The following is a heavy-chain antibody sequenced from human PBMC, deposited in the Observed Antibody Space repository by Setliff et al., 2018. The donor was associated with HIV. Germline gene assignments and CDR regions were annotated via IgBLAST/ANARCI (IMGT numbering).Heavy chain of an antibody. CDR2: VSSRGDT. D-gene: IGHD2-2*01. J-gene: IGHJ6*03. CDR3: ARHGQDYQLGYYYYYMDV. V-gene: IGHV4-61*02. Sequence: SETLSLTCTVSDSGTYYWSWIRQPAGKGLEWIGRVSSRGDTNYNPSLKSRVTISVDTSKNQFSLRLSSVTAADTAVYYCARHGQDYQLGYYYYYMDVWGKGTTVTVSS. CDR1: DSGTYY.